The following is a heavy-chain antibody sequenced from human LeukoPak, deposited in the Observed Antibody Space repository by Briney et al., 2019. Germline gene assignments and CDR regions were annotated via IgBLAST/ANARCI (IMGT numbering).Heavy chain of an antibody. J-gene: IGHJ4*02. CDR3: AGLRYHGGNTV. D-gene: IGHD4-23*01. Sequence: PSETLSLTCAVYGGSLSGYFWSWIRQPPGKGLEWIGEISDSGSINFNPSLKSRVTMSVDTSKNHFSLKMNSLTAADTAEYYCAGLRYHGGNTVWGQGTPVTVSS. V-gene: IGHV4-34*01. CDR2: ISDSGSI. CDR1: GGSLSGYF.